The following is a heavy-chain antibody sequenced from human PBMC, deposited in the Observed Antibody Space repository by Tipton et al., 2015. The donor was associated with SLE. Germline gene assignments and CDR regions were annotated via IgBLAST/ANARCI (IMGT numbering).Heavy chain of an antibody. V-gene: IGHV4-61*02. J-gene: IGHJ4*02. CDR1: GGAISRSSYY. Sequence: TLSLTCTVSGGAISRSSYYWGWIRQPPGKGLEWIGRIYTSGSTNYNPSLKSRVTISVDTSKNQFSLKVKSVTAADTAVYYCARISGSYGHEIDNWGQGTLVTVSS. CDR2: IYTSGST. D-gene: IGHD3-10*01. CDR3: ARISGSYGHEIDN.